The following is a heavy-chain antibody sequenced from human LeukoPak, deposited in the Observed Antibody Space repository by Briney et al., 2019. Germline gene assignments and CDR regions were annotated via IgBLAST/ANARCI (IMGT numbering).Heavy chain of an antibody. Sequence: PGGSLRLSCAASGFTFSSYAMSWVRQAPGKGLEWVSAISGSGGSTYYAGSVKGRFTISRDNSTNTLYLQMNSLRAEDTAVYYCAKDREGLSSGYDLEYFDYWGQGTLVTVSS. D-gene: IGHD5-12*01. CDR2: ISGSGGST. CDR1: GFTFSSYA. V-gene: IGHV3-23*01. J-gene: IGHJ4*02. CDR3: AKDREGLSSGYDLEYFDY.